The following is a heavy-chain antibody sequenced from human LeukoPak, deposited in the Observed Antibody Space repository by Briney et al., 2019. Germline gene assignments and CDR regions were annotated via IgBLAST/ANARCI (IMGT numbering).Heavy chain of an antibody. J-gene: IGHJ4*02. D-gene: IGHD3-10*01. CDR1: GFTFSSYA. V-gene: IGHV3-23*01. Sequence: GGSLRLSCTASGFTFSSYAMSWFRQAPGKGLGWVSSLSGSCGSTSYADSVKGRFTISRHNSKNTLYLQMNSLRADDTAVYYCARDRGFGELYFDYWGQGTLVTVSS. CDR3: ARDRGFGELYFDY. CDR2: LSGSCGST.